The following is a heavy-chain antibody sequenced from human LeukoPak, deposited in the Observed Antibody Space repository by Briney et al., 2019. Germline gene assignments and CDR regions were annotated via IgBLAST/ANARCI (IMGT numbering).Heavy chain of an antibody. CDR2: IYYSGST. Sequence: SETLSLTCTVSGGSISSYYWSWIRQPPGKGLEWIGYIYYSGSTNYNPSLKSRVTISVDTSKNQLSLKLSSVTAADTAVYYCARLNDAFDIWGQGTMVTVSS. CDR3: ARLNDAFDI. CDR1: GGSISSYY. J-gene: IGHJ3*02. V-gene: IGHV4-59*08.